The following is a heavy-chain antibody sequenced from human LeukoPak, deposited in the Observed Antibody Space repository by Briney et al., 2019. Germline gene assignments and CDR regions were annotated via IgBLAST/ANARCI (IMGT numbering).Heavy chain of an antibody. CDR3: ARDPSYCGGDCQRGEDWFDP. D-gene: IGHD2-21*02. V-gene: IGHV3-23*01. J-gene: IGHJ5*02. CDR2: ISGSGGST. Sequence: QAGGSLRLSCAASGFTFSSYAMSWVRQAPGKGLEWVSYISGSGGSTYYADSVKGRFTISRDNSKNTLYLQMNSLRAEDTAVYYCARDPSYCGGDCQRGEDWFDPWGQGTLVTVSS. CDR1: GFTFSSYA.